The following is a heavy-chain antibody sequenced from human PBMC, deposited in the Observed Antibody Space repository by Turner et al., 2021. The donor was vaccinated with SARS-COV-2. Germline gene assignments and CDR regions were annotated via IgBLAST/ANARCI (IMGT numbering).Heavy chain of an antibody. Sequence: VQLVESGGGLVQPGCSLRLSCAASGFTFSSYWMRWVRQATGKGLEWVANIKQDGSEKYYVDSVKGRFTISRDNAKNSLYLQMNSLRAEDTAVYYCARLHTSSWYFDYWDQGTLVTVSS. CDR3: ARLHTSSWYFDY. V-gene: IGHV3-7*03. D-gene: IGHD6-13*01. CDR1: GFTFSSYW. J-gene: IGHJ4*02. CDR2: IKQDGSEK.